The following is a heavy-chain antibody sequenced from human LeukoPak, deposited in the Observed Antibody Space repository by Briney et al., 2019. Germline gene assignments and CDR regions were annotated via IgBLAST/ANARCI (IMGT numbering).Heavy chain of an antibody. V-gene: IGHV1-46*01. D-gene: IGHD3-22*01. CDR3: ARDLDSSGYYRRD. Sequence: ASVKVSCKASGYTFTSYYMHWVRQAPRHGLECMGIINPSGGSTRYAQKFQGRVTMTRDTSTSTVYMELSSLRSEDTAVYYCARDLDSSGYYRRDWGQGTLVTVSS. CDR2: INPSGGST. CDR1: GYTFTSYY. J-gene: IGHJ4*02.